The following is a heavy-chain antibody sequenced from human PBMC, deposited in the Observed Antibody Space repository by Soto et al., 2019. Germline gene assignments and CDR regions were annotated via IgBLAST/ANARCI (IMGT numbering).Heavy chain of an antibody. CDR3: ARGRGGFDA. CDR2: INHSGNT. J-gene: IGHJ5*02. CDR1: GASLSDNY. V-gene: IGHV4-34*01. Sequence: KASETLSLTCAVYGASLSDNYCNWLRQPPGKGLEWIGEINHSGNTNYNPSLRSRVTISIDTPKNQLSLNLRSVSAADTAVYYCARGRGGFDAWGQGTPVTVSS.